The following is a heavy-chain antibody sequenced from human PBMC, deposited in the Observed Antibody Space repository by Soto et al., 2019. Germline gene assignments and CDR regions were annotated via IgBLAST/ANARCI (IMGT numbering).Heavy chain of an antibody. CDR2: ISTYTGDT. CDR3: ARDYYGSVAPDHYGMDV. D-gene: IGHD3-10*01. V-gene: IGHV1-18*01. CDR1: GYTFAMYG. J-gene: IGHJ6*02. Sequence: AASVKVSCKASGYTFAMYGISWVRQAPGQGLEWLGWISTYTGDTDYAQRLQGRLTMTTDTSTTTAYMELRSLRSDDTAVYYCARDYYGSVAPDHYGMDVWCQGTTVTVSS.